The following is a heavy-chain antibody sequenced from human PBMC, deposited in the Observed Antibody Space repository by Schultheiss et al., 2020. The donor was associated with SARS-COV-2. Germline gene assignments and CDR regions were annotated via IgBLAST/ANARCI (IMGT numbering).Heavy chain of an antibody. CDR2: INPNSGGT. V-gene: IGHV1-2*02. J-gene: IGHJ6*02. CDR1: GYTFTGYY. CDR3: ARGRGFWELGSGGGDMDV. D-gene: IGHD3-10*01. Sequence: ASVKVSCKASGYTFTGYYMHWVRQAPGQGLEWMGWINPNSGGTNYAQKFQGRVTMTRDTSTSTAYMELSSQRSEDTAVYYCARGRGFWELGSGGGDMDVWGQGTTVTVSS.